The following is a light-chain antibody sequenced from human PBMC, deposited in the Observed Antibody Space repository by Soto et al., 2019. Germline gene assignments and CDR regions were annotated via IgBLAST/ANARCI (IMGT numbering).Light chain of an antibody. Sequence: QSALTQPVSVSASPGQSITISCTGTSSDVGAFDYVSWYQQCPGKVPKLIIRNVNNRPSGVSDRFSGSKSGDTASLTISGLRAEDEADYYCSSFTTSRTVVFGGGTKVTVL. V-gene: IGLV2-14*01. CDR1: SSDVGAFDY. J-gene: IGLJ3*02. CDR2: NVN. CDR3: SSFTTSRTVV.